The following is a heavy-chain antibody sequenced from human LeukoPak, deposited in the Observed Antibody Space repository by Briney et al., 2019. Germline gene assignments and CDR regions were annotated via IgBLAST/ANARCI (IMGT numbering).Heavy chain of an antibody. CDR2: ISGSGGST. D-gene: IGHD3-3*01. J-gene: IGHJ3*02. CDR1: GFTFSSYA. Sequence: GGSLRLSCAASGFTFSSYAMSWVRQAPGKGLEWVSAISGSGGSTYYADSVKGRFTISRDNSKNTLHLQMNSLRAEDTAVYYCAKATYYDFWSGPLGAFDIWGQGTMVTVSS. V-gene: IGHV3-23*01. CDR3: AKATYYDFWSGPLGAFDI.